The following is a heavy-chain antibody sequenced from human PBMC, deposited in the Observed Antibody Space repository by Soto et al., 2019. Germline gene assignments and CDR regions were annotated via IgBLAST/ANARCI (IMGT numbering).Heavy chain of an antibody. J-gene: IGHJ2*01. D-gene: IGHD3-22*01. Sequence: PSETLSLTCRVSGGSRTSYYWNWLRQSPGKGLEWIGYIDDAGSTKFNPSLRSLVSMSILTSQGQVSLTLDSVTAADTAVYYCASAYFVFTGGYSPYWYSEVWGRGTLVTVSS. V-gene: IGHV4-59*01. CDR3: ASAYFVFTGGYSPYWYSEV. CDR2: IDDAGST. CDR1: GGSRTSYY.